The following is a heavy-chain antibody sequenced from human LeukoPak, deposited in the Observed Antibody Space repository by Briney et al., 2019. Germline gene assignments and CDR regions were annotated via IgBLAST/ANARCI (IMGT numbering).Heavy chain of an antibody. CDR3: AKGGYSTYFDP. D-gene: IGHD5-12*01. CDR2: IRANGRDT. J-gene: IGHJ5*02. V-gene: IGHV3-23*01. Sequence: PGGSLRLSCVASGFTFSDSSMTWVRQAPGGGLEWVSTIRANGRDTYYADSEKGRFTITRDNSKNTLYLEMNSLRAEDTAVYYCAKGGYSTYFDPWGQGTLVTVSS. CDR1: GFTFSDSS.